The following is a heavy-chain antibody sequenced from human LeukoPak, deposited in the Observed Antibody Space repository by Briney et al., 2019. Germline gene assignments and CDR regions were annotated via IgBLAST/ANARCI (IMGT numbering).Heavy chain of an antibody. J-gene: IGHJ5*02. CDR1: GFTFGDYA. CDR3: TLSVVVIAIGTWFDP. CDR2: IRSKAYGGTT. Sequence: GGSLRLSCTASGFTFGDYAMSWVRQAPGKGLEWVGFIRSKAYGGTTEYAASVKGRFTISRDDSKSIDYLKMNSLKTEDTAVYYCTLSVVVIAIGTWFDPWGQGPLVTVSS. D-gene: IGHD2-21*01. V-gene: IGHV3-49*04.